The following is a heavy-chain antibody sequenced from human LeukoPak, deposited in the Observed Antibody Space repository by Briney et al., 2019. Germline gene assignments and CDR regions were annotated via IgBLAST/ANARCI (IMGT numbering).Heavy chain of an antibody. J-gene: IGHJ4*02. D-gene: IGHD6-19*01. CDR1: GFTFSSYA. CDR2: ISGSGGST. CDR3: AKRREQWRASFDY. V-gene: IGHV3-23*01. Sequence: PGGSLRLSYAASGFTFSSYAMSWVRQAPGKGRERVSAISGSGGSTYYADSVKGRFTISRDNSKNTLYLQMNSLRAEDTAVYYCAKRREQWRASFDYWGQGTLVTVSS.